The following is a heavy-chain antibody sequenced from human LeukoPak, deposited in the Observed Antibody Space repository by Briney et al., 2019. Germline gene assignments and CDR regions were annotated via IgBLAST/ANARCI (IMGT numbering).Heavy chain of an antibody. CDR3: AGPSSYYDFWSGYYQY. CDR1: GFTFSSYA. J-gene: IGHJ4*02. V-gene: IGHV3-23*01. CDR2: ISGSGGST. D-gene: IGHD3-3*01. Sequence: GGSLRLSCAASGFTFSSYAMSWVRQAPGKGLEWVSAISGSGGSTYYADSVKGRFTISRDNSKNTLYLQMNSLRAEDTAVYYCAGPSSYYDFWSGYYQYWGQGTLVTVSS.